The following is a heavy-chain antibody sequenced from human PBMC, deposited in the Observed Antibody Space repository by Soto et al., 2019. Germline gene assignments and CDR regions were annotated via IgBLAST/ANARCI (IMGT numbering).Heavy chain of an antibody. V-gene: IGHV3-23*01. CDR3: ARTVRFSAHSSGWATRFAY. D-gene: IGHD6-25*01. J-gene: IGHJ4*02. Sequence: EVQLLESGGGLVQPGGSLRLFCAASGFTFSNYAMTWVRQAPGKGLEWVSTLTSGGGSYYGDTVRGRLNISTNNSKSTLYLQMNPLRAADTTVYYSARTVRFSAHSSGWATRFAYWGQGTLVNVSS. CDR2: LTSGGGS. CDR1: GFTFSNYA.